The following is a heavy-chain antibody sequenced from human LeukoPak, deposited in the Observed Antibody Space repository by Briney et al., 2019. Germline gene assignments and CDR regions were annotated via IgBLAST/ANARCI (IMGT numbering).Heavy chain of an antibody. D-gene: IGHD3-10*01. J-gene: IGHJ3*02. CDR1: GYTLTELS. V-gene: IGHV1-24*01. CDR3: ARIPTMVRGVIAAFDI. Sequence: ASVKVSCKVSGYTLTELSMHWVRQAPGKGLEWMGGFDPEDGETIYAQKFQGRVTMTTDTSTSTAYMELRSLRSDDTAVYYCARIPTMVRGVIAAFDIWGQGTMVTVSS. CDR2: FDPEDGET.